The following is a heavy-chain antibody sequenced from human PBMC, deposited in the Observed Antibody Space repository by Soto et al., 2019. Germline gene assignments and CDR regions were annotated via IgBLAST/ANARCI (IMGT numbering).Heavy chain of an antibody. CDR1: GFTFSNYW. CDR3: ARGLFGSGWSIDY. D-gene: IGHD6-19*01. J-gene: IGHJ4*02. CDR2: IISSGSST. Sequence: PGGSLRLSCAASGFTFSNYWMYWVRQAPGKGLVWVSRIISSGSSTTYADSVKGRFTISRDNAKNTLYLQMNSLRAEDTAVYYCARGLFGSGWSIDYWGQGTLVTVSS. V-gene: IGHV3-74*01.